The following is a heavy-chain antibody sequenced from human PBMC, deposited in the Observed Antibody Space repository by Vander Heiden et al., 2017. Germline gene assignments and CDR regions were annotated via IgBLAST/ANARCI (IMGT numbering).Heavy chain of an antibody. CDR2: IYYSGST. CDR1: GGSISSSSYY. D-gene: IGHD4-17*01. J-gene: IGHJ3*02. Sequence: QLQLQESGPGLVKPSETLSLTFTVSGGSISSSSYYWGWIRQPPGKGLEWIGSIYYSGSTYYNPSLKSRVTISVDTSKNQFSLKLSSVTAADTAMYYCARLNWSTVTYAFDIWGQGTMVTVSS. V-gene: IGHV4-39*01. CDR3: ARLNWSTVTYAFDI.